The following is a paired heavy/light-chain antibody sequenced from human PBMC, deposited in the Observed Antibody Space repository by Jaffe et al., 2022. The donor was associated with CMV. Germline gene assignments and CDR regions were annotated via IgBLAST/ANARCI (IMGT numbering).Heavy chain of an antibody. J-gene: IGHJ5*02. Sequence: QVTLKESGPVLVKPTETLTLTCTVSGFSLSQARLGVTWIRQPPGKALEWLAHIFSNGEKSYSTSLRSRLTISKATSKSQVVLTMTDMDPVDTATYYCARIFYTSDWTGDRFDPWGPGTLVTVSS. V-gene: IGHV2-26*01. CDR3: ARIFYTSDWTGDRFDP. D-gene: IGHD6-25*01. CDR1: GFSLSQARLG. CDR2: IFSNGEK.
Light chain of an antibody. CDR2: GAT. J-gene: IGKJ2*01. CDR1: QSISTY. V-gene: IGKV1-39*01. CDR3: QQSYTTPRT. Sequence: DIQMTQSPSSLSASVGDRVTITCRSSQSISTYLNWYQQSPGKAPKLLIYGATSLQGGVPSRFSGSGSGTDFTLTISSLQPEDFATYYCQQSYTTPRTFGQGTKLEI.